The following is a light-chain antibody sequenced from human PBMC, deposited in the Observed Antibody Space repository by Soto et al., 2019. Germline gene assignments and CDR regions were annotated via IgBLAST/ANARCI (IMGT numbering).Light chain of an antibody. CDR1: QSISSY. CDR2: AAS. CDR3: QQSYSTPPWT. Sequence: DIQMTQSQSSLSASVGDRVTITCRASQSISSYLNWYQQKPGKAPKLLIYAASSLQSGVPSRFSGSGSGTDFTLTISSLQPEDFATYFCQQSYSTPPWTFGQRTKVDI. J-gene: IGKJ1*01. V-gene: IGKV1-39*01.